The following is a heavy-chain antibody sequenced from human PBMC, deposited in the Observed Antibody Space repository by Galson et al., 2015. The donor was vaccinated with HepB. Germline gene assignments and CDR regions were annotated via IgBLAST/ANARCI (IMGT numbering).Heavy chain of an antibody. V-gene: IGHV3-53*01. Sequence: SLRLSCAASGFTVSSNYMSWVRQAPGRGLECASVIYSNGNTYYADSVRGRFIISRDNSKNTLYFQMNSLRVEDTAVYYCARGYSRSWYSGLGFWGQGTLVTVSS. CDR2: IYSNGNT. CDR1: GFTVSSNY. J-gene: IGHJ4*02. D-gene: IGHD6-13*01. CDR3: ARGYSRSWYSGLGF.